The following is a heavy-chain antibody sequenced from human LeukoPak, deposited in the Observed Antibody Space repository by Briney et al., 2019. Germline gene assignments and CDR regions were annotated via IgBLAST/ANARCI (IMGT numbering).Heavy chain of an antibody. V-gene: IGHV3-74*01. CDR3: ASGIVVVPAAQLYYYYGMDI. D-gene: IGHD2-2*01. Sequence: PGGSLRLSCAASGIAFSTYRMHWVRQAPGKGLVSVSRISTDGRTTNYADSVQGRFTISRDNAKSTLYLEMNSVRAEDTAVYYCASGIVVVPAAQLYYYYGMDIWGQGTTVTVSS. J-gene: IGHJ6*02. CDR2: ISTDGRTT. CDR1: GIAFSTYR.